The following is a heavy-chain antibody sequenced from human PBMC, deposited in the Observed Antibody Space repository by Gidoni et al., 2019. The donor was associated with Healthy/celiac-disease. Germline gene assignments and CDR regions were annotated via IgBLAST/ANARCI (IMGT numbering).Heavy chain of an antibody. J-gene: IGHJ6*02. V-gene: IGHV4-59*08. CDR2: SYYSGST. CDR3: ARHQPPSSVHLKGYGMDV. CDR1: GGSISSYY. Sequence: QVQLQESGPGLVKPSETLSLTCTVSGGSISSYYWSWIRQPPGKGLEWIGYSYYSGSTNYNPSLKSRVTISVDTSKSQFSLKLSSVTAADTAVYYCARHQPPSSVHLKGYGMDVWGQGTTVTVSS. D-gene: IGHD1-1*01.